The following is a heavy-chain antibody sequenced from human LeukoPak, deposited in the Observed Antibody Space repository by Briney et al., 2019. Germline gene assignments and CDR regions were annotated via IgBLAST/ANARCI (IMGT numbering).Heavy chain of an antibody. CDR3: ARGRRSLLPGYCSGGSCYLVHWFDP. CDR2: IYYSGST. V-gene: IGHV4-59*08. D-gene: IGHD2-15*01. CDR1: GGSISSYY. Sequence: SETLSLTCTVSGGSISSYYWSWIRQPPGKGLEWIGYIYYSGSTNYNPSLKSRVTISVDTSKNQFSLKLSSVTAADTAVYYCARGRRSLLPGYCSGGSCYLVHWFDPWGQGTLVTVSS. J-gene: IGHJ5*02.